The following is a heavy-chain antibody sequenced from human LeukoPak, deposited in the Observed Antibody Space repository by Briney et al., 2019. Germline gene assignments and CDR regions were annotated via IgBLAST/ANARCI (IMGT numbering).Heavy chain of an antibody. D-gene: IGHD6-19*01. V-gene: IGHV3-23*01. CDR3: AKMPVSYSSGWSTFDY. J-gene: IGHJ4*02. CDR2: IGGSDGRT. CDR1: GFTFSSYA. Sequence: QTGGSLRLSCAASGFTFSSYAMSWVRQTPGKRLEWVSGIGGSDGRTYYADSVKGRFTISRDNSKSTLYLQMNSPRAEDTAIYYCAKMPVSYSSGWSTFDYWGQGSLVTVSS.